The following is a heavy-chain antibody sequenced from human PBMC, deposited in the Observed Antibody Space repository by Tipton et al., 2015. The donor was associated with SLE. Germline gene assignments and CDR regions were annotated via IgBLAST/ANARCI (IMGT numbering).Heavy chain of an antibody. Sequence: TLSLTCAVSGYSISSGYYWGWIRQPPGKGLEWIGSIYHSGSTYYNPSLKSRVTISVDTSKNQFSLKLSSVTAADTAVYYCARVRGRGYFQHWGQGTLVTVSS. CDR2: IYHSGST. D-gene: IGHD3-10*01. CDR1: GYSISSGYY. J-gene: IGHJ1*01. CDR3: ARVRGRGYFQH. V-gene: IGHV4-38-2*01.